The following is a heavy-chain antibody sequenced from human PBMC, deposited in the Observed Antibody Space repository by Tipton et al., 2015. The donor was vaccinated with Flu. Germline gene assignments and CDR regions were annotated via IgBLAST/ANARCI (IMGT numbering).Heavy chain of an antibody. CDR2: IIPIFGTA. D-gene: IGHD3-3*01. J-gene: IGHJ6*02. CDR3: ARDRSYDFWSGINYYYYGMDV. V-gene: IGHV1-69*01. Sequence: QLVQSGAEVKKPGSSVKVSCKASGGTFSSYAISWVRQAPGQGLEWMGGIIPIFGTANYAQKFQGRVTITADESTSTAYMELSSLRSEDTAVYYCARDRSYDFWSGINYYYYGMDVWGQGTTVTVSS. CDR1: GGTFSSYA.